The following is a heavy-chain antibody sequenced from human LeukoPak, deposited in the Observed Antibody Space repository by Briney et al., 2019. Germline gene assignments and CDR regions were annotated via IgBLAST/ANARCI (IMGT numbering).Heavy chain of an antibody. D-gene: IGHD1-26*01. V-gene: IGHV1-18*01. CDR3: ARCNGMGATFFFEY. CDR2: ISAYNGNT. J-gene: IGHJ4*02. CDR1: GYTFTSYG. Sequence: ASVKVSCKASGYTFTSYGISWVRQAPGQGLEWMGWISAYNGNTNYTQKLQGRVTMTTDTSTSTAYMELRSLRSDDTAVYYCARCNGMGATFFFEYWGQGTLVTVPS.